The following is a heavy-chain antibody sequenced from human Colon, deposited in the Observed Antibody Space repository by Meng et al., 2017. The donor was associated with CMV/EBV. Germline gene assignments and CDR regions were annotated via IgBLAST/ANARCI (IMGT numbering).Heavy chain of an antibody. Sequence: GESLKISCAASGFSFNYYEMNWVRQAPGKGLEWISYISSSSMTIQYAESVKGRFTISRDNAKNSLYLQMNGLRAEDTAVYYCVRDNARVQGNIPILVVPQGFDYWGQGTVVTVSS. CDR1: GFSFNYYE. D-gene: IGHD3-22*01. CDR3: VRDNARVQGNIPILVVPQGFDY. V-gene: IGHV3-48*03. J-gene: IGHJ4*02. CDR2: ISSSSMTI.